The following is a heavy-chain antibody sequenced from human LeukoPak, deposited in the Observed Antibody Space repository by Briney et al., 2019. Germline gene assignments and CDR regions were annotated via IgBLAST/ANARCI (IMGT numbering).Heavy chain of an antibody. J-gene: IGHJ5*02. Sequence: SETLSLTCTVSGGSISSHYWSWIRQPPGKGLEWIGYIYYSGSTNYNPSLKSRVTISVDTSKNQFSLKLGSVTAADTAVYYCARVTGGSKARSYYDFWSGYYPYNWFDPWGQGTLVTVSS. D-gene: IGHD3-3*01. CDR1: GGSISSHY. V-gene: IGHV4-59*11. CDR2: IYYSGST. CDR3: ARVTGGSKARSYYDFWSGYYPYNWFDP.